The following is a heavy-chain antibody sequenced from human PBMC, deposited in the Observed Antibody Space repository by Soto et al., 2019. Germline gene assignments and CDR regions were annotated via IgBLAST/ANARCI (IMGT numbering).Heavy chain of an antibody. J-gene: IGHJ4*02. Sequence: QVQLVQSGAEVKKPGASVKLSCKASGYTFTSSGISWVRQAPGQGLEWMGWISAYNGNTNYAQKLQGRVTMTTDTATSTGYLERRGLRSDDTAVYYLARGVHVIVLMVYANDYGDYYDYWGQGTLVTVSS. V-gene: IGHV1-18*04. CDR3: ARGVHVIVLMVYANDYGDYYDY. CDR2: ISAYNGNT. D-gene: IGHD2-8*01. CDR1: GYTFTSSG.